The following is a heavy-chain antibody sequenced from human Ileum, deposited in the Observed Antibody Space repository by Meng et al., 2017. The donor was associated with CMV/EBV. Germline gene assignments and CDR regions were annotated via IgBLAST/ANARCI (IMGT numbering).Heavy chain of an antibody. J-gene: IGHJ4*02. V-gene: IGHV6-1*01. CDR3: ARNIFEDQMLPFDY. D-gene: IGHD2-2*01. CDR2: TYYRSKWYN. Sequence: QVQVPPSGPGRVKPAQALSITCAISGDSVSSKSVTWNWIRQSPSRGLEWLGRTYYRSKWYNDYAVSVKSRITINPDTSRNHFFLQLSSVSPEDTAVYYCARNIFEDQMLPFDYWGQGTLVTVSS. CDR1: GDSVSSKSVT.